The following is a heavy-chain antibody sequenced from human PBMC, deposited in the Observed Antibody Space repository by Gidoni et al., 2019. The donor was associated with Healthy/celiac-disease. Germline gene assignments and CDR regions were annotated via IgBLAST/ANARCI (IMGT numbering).Heavy chain of an antibody. Sequence: EVQLVPSGAEVKKPGEYLKISCKGSGYSFTSSWIGWVRQMPGKGLEWMGIIYPGDSDTRYSPSFQGQVTISADKSISTAYLQWSSLKASDTAMYYCARPHSSGWYSSSWASAEYFQHWGQGTLVTVSS. CDR1: GYSFTSSW. CDR3: ARPHSSGWYSSSWASAEYFQH. V-gene: IGHV5-51*03. CDR2: IYPGDSDT. J-gene: IGHJ1*01. D-gene: IGHD6-19*01.